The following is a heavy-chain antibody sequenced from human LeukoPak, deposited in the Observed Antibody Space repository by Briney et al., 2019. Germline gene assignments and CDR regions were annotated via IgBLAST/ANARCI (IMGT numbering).Heavy chain of an antibody. D-gene: IGHD6-19*01. Sequence: PGRSLRLSCAASGFTFSTYAMHWVRQAPGKGLEWVAVISYDGSNKYADSVKGRFTISRDNSKNTLYLQMSSLRAEDTAVYYCALNRGSGWYFHYWGQGTLVTVSS. J-gene: IGHJ4*02. V-gene: IGHV3-30*04. CDR1: GFTFSTYA. CDR2: ISYDGSNK. CDR3: ALNRGSGWYFHY.